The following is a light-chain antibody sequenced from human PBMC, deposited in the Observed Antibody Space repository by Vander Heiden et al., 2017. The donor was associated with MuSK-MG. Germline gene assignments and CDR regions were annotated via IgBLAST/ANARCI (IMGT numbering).Light chain of an antibody. V-gene: IGKV4-1*01. Sequence: DIVMTPSPATLALSLGERATINCRSSQSVLSHSNNNLSWYQQKPGRPPRLLIYWASARESGVPDRFNGSGSGTDFTLTISNLQADDVAVYYCQQYCDTLPLTFGGGTKVEIK. CDR2: WAS. CDR1: QSVLSHSNNN. J-gene: IGKJ4*01. CDR3: QQYCDTLPLT.